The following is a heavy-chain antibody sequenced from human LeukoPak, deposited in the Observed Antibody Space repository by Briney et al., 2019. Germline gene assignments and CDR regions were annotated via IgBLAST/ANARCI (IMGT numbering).Heavy chain of an antibody. CDR2: IYFSGST. CDR3: ARYCSGGSCYINRDAFDI. CDR1: GGSISSSSYY. Sequence: PSETLCLTCTVSGGSISSSSYYWGWIRQPPGKGLEWVGSIYFSGSTYYNPSLKSRVTISVDTSKNQFSLKLSSVTAADTAVYYCARYCSGGSCYINRDAFDIWGQGTMVTVSS. D-gene: IGHD2-15*01. V-gene: IGHV4-39*07. J-gene: IGHJ3*02.